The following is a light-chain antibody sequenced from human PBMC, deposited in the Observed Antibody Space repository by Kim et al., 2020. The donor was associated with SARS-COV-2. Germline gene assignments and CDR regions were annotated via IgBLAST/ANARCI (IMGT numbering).Light chain of an antibody. V-gene: IGKV1-5*01. CDR1: QSINTW. CDR2: DTS. J-gene: IGKJ2*01. CDR3: QQYKSFPHT. Sequence: ASLGASVPITCRASQSINTWLAWHQQKPGKAPKVLIYDTSSLASGVASRFSGSGSGTEFTLTISSLQSDDFAGYYCQQYKSFPHTFGQGTKLQI.